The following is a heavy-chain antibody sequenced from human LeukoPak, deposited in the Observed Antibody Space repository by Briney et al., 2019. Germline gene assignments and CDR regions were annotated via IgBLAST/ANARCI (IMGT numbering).Heavy chain of an antibody. CDR3: ASPKGYSYGLNDAFDI. Sequence: ASVKVSCKASGYTFTSYDINWVRQATGQGLEWMGWMNPNSGNTGYAQKFQGRVTMTTDTSTSTAYMELRSLRSDDTAVYYCASPKGYSYGLNDAFDIWGQGTMVTVSS. CDR1: GYTFTSYD. V-gene: IGHV1-8*01. D-gene: IGHD5-18*01. CDR2: MNPNSGNT. J-gene: IGHJ3*02.